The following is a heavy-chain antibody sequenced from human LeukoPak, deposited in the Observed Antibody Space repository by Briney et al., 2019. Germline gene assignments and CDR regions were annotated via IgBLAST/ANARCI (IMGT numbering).Heavy chain of an antibody. Sequence: GGSLRLSCAASGFTFSNYWMHWVRQAPGKGLEWVAVISYDGSNKYYADSVKGRFTISRDNSNNELYLQMNSLRVEDTAVYFCVKDKDNLWGGPYFFDNWGQGTLVSVSS. J-gene: IGHJ4*02. D-gene: IGHD1-14*01. CDR2: ISYDGSNK. CDR3: VKDKDNLWGGPYFFDN. CDR1: GFTFSNYW. V-gene: IGHV3-30*18.